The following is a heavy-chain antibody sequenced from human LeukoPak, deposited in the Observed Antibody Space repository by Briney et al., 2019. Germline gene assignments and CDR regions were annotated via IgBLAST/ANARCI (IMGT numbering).Heavy chain of an antibody. D-gene: IGHD3-16*01. CDR3: ARRGDAFDI. CDR2: IYYSGST. Sequence: SETLSLTCTVSGGSISSGDYYWSWIRQPPGKGLEWIGYIYYSGSTYYNPSLKSRVTISVDTSKNQFSLKLRAVTAADTAVYYCARRGDAFDIWGQGTMVTVSS. CDR1: GGSISSGDYY. J-gene: IGHJ3*02. V-gene: IGHV4-30-4*01.